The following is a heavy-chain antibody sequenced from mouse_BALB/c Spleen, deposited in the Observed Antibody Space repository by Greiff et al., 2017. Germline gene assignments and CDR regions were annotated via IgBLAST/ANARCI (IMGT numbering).Heavy chain of an antibody. CDR3: ERKFINSAMDD. CDR2: ISSGSSTI. Sequence: EVKVVESGGGLVQPGGSRKLSCAASGFTFSSFGMHWVRQAPEKGLEWVAYISSGSSTIYYADTVKGRFTISRDNPKNTLFLQMTSLRSEDTAMYYCERKFINSAMDDWGEGASVTVSS. CDR1: GFTFSSFG. V-gene: IGHV5-17*02. J-gene: IGHJ4*01. D-gene: IGHD1-1*01.